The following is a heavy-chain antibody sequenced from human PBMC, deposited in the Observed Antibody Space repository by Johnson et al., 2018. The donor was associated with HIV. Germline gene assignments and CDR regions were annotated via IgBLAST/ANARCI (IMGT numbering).Heavy chain of an antibody. Sequence: QVQLVESGGGLVQPGGSLRLSCAASGFTFSSYAMHWVRQAPGKGLEWVAVISYDGSNKYYADSVKGRFTISRDNSKNTLYLQMNSLRAEDTAVYYCARGGQLLLWDAFDIWGQGTMVTVSS. J-gene: IGHJ3*02. V-gene: IGHV3-30*04. CDR2: ISYDGSNK. D-gene: IGHD2-2*01. CDR3: ARGGQLLLWDAFDI. CDR1: GFTFSSYA.